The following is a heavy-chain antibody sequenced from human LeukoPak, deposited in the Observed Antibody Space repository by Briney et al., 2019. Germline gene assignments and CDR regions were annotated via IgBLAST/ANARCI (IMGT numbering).Heavy chain of an antibody. D-gene: IGHD1-26*01. CDR1: GFTFSAYS. CDR2: ITSSSDSI. Sequence: GGSLRLSCATSGFTFSAYSMIWVRQTPGKGLECLSYITSSSDSIHYADSVRGRFTVSRGNAKNSLYLQMNSLRDEDTAVYYCARDPGYSRPSSYGYFDHWGQGTLATVFS. J-gene: IGHJ4*02. CDR3: ARDPGYSRPSSYGYFDH. V-gene: IGHV3-48*02.